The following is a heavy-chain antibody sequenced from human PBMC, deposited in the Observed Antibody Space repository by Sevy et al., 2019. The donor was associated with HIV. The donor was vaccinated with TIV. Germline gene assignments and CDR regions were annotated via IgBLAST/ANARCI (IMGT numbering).Heavy chain of an antibody. V-gene: IGHV3-30*04. D-gene: IGHD6-19*01. CDR3: AKEVGTSGRCGYFNY. CDR2: ISYDESK. CDR1: EITFSTAI. Sequence: GGSLRLSCAASEITFSTAIIHRVRQAPSKGLEWVAAISYDESKYYADSVKGRLTISRDSSKNTVYLEMSSLRTEDTAVYYCAKEVGTSGRCGYFNYWGQGTLVTVSS. J-gene: IGHJ4*02.